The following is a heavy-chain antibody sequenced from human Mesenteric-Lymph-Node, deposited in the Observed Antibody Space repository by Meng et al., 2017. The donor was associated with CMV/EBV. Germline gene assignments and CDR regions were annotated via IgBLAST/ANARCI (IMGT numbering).Heavy chain of an antibody. V-gene: IGHV3-7*01. Sequence: GESLKISCAASGFTFSSYAMHWVRQAPGKGLEWVANIKQDGSEKYYVDSVKGRFTISRDNAKNSLYLQMNSLRAEDTAVYYCARSMTAAYDIWGQGTMVTVSS. CDR2: IKQDGSEK. CDR1: GFTFSSYA. D-gene: IGHD2-21*02. J-gene: IGHJ3*02. CDR3: ARSMTAAYDI.